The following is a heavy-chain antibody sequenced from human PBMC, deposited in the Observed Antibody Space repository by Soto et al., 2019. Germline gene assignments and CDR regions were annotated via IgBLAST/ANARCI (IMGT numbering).Heavy chain of an antibody. CDR3: ARGQSRVSGVADFDY. CDR2: INHSGST. Sequence: QVQLQQWGAGLLKPSETLSLTCAVYGGSFSGYYWSWIRQPPGKGLEWIGEINHSGSTNYNPSLKSRVTISVDTSKNQFSLKLSSVTAADTAVYYRARGQSRVSGVADFDYWGQGTLVTVSS. V-gene: IGHV4-34*01. D-gene: IGHD3-10*01. J-gene: IGHJ4*02. CDR1: GGSFSGYY.